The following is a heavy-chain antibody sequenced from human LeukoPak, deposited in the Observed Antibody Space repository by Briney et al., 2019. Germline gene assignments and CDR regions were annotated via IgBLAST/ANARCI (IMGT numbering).Heavy chain of an antibody. V-gene: IGHV3-23*01. CDR1: GFTFSSYA. CDR2: ISDSGGSA. CDR3: AKDLSRSVWYYDY. J-gene: IGHJ4*02. Sequence: GGSLRLSCAASGFTFSSYAMSWVRQAPGKGLEWVSGISDSGGSAYYADSVKGRFTIARDNSRNTLHLQMNSLRAEDTAVYYCAKDLSRSVWYYDYWGQGTLVTVSS. D-gene: IGHD6-19*01.